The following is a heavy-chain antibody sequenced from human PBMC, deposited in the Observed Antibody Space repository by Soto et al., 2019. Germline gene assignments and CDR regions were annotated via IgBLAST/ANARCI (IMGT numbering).Heavy chain of an antibody. CDR1: GGTFSSYT. D-gene: IGHD1-26*01. Sequence: ASVKVSCKASGGTFSSYTISWVRQAPGQGLEWMGRIIPILGIANYAQKFQGRVTITADKSTSTAYMELSSLRSEDTAVYYCARAEWELLPSGDPFLLNFEYWGQGTLVTVSS. J-gene: IGHJ4*02. CDR2: IIPILGIA. CDR3: ARAEWELLPSGDPFLLNFEY. V-gene: IGHV1-69*02.